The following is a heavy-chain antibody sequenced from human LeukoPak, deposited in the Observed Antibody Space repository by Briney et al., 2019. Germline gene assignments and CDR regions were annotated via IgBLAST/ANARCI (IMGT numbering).Heavy chain of an antibody. Sequence: RASLKVSCKAYGYSFTGSAINWVRQAPGQGLEWMGWINTNTGNPTYAQGFTGRYVFSLDTSVSTAFLQISSLKAEDTAVYYCARGGLTKPYYDLLTGLLFDYWGQGTLVTVSS. D-gene: IGHD3-9*01. CDR3: ARGGLTKPYYDLLTGLLFDY. V-gene: IGHV7-4-1*02. CDR1: GYSFTGSA. CDR2: INTNTGNP. J-gene: IGHJ4*02.